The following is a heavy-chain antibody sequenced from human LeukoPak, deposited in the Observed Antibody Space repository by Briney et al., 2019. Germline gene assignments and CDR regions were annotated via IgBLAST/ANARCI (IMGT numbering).Heavy chain of an antibody. CDR1: GGTLSSYS. Sequence: ASVKVSCKASGGTLSSYSISWVRQAPGQGLEWMGGIIPIFGTANYAQKFQGRVTITADESTSTAYMELSSLRSEDTAVYYCARVRGGIVATIFDYWGQGTLVTVSS. D-gene: IGHD5-12*01. V-gene: IGHV1-69*13. CDR2: IIPIFGTA. J-gene: IGHJ4*02. CDR3: ARVRGGIVATIFDY.